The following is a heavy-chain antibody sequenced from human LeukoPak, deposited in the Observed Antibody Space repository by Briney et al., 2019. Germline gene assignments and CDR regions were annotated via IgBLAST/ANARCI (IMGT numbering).Heavy chain of an antibody. V-gene: IGHV3-23*01. CDR2: ISGSGGST. CDR1: GFTFSGYA. J-gene: IGHJ6*02. CDR3: ATGYSSSWYSYYYYYGMDV. D-gene: IGHD6-13*01. Sequence: QPGVSLRLSCAASGFTFSGYAMSWVRQAPGKGLEWVSAISGSGGSTYYADSVKGRFTISRDNSKNTLYLQMNSLRAEDTAVYYCATGYSSSWYSYYYYYGMDVWGQGTTVTVSS.